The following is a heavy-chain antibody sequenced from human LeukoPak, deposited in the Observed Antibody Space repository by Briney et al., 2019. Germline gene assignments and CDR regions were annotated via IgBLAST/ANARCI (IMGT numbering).Heavy chain of an antibody. CDR3: ARKTYYYDSSGYYYLDY. Sequence: PSETLSLTCTVSGISISSSNSYWGWVRQPPGKGLEWLGSIYYTGNTYYNASLKSRVTISIDTSKNQISLRLTSVTAADTAVYYCARKTYYYDSSGYYYLDYWGQGTLVTVSS. CDR2: IYYTGNT. CDR1: GISISSSNSY. V-gene: IGHV4-39*01. D-gene: IGHD3-22*01. J-gene: IGHJ4*02.